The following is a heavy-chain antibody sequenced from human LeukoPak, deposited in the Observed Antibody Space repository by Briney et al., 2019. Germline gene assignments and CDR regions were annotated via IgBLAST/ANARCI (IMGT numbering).Heavy chain of an antibody. CDR3: AKARRKRTMVESFDY. V-gene: IGHV3-43*02. J-gene: IGHJ4*02. D-gene: IGHD4/OR15-4a*01. CDR1: GFTFDDYV. CDR2: ISGDGGST. Sequence: GGSLRLSCAASGFTFDDYVMHWVRQAPGKGLEWVSLISGDGGSTYYADSVKGRFTISRDNSINSLYLQMNSLRTEDTALYYCAKARRKRTMVESFDYWGQGTLVTVSS.